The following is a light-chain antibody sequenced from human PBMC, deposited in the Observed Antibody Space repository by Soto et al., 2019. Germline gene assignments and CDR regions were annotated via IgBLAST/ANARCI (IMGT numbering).Light chain of an antibody. J-gene: IGKJ4*01. V-gene: IGKV1-39*01. CDR1: LSISIY. CDR3: QQSYSTPLT. CDR2: AAS. Sequence: DIQMTQSPSSLSASVGDRVTITCRSNLSISIYLNWYQQKPGKAPNLLIYAASNLKSGVPSRFSGSGSGTDFTFTISSLQPEDFATYYCQQSYSTPLTFGGGTRVEIK.